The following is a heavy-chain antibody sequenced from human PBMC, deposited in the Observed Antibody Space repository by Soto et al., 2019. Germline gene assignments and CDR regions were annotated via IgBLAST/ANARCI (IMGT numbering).Heavy chain of an antibody. Sequence: EVQLLESGGGFAQPGGSLRLSCAASGFTFSSYAMHWVRQAPGRGLEWVSTISGSGTNIYYADSVQGRFTISRDNSQNTLFQQMTSLRGDDAATYYCAKDGFGGASDYWGQGTHVTVSS. V-gene: IGHV3-23*01. J-gene: IGHJ4*02. CDR2: ISGSGTNI. CDR3: AKDGFGGASDY. D-gene: IGHD3-3*01. CDR1: GFTFSSYA.